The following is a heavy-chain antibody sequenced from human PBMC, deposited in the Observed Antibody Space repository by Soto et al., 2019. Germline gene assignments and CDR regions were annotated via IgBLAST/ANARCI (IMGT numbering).Heavy chain of an antibody. J-gene: IGHJ4*02. CDR3: ARDXPNYYDSSGYYYPTLVY. CDR1: GFTFSSYA. Sequence: GGSLRLSCAASGFTFSSYAMHWVRQAPGKGLEWVAVISYDGSNKYYADSVKGRFTISRDNSKNTLYLQMNSLRAEDTAVYYCARDXPNYYDSSGYYYPTLVYWGQGTLVTVSS. CDR2: ISYDGSNK. V-gene: IGHV3-30-3*01. D-gene: IGHD3-22*01.